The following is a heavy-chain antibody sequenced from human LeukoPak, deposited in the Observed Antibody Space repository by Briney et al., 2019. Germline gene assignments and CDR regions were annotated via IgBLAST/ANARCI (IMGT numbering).Heavy chain of an antibody. Sequence: SGGSLRLSCAASGFTFSSYSMNWVRQAPGKGLEWVSSIGSRSSYIYYADSVKGRFTISRDNAKSSVYLQMNSLRVDDTALYYCARGTVPGAWNWFDPWGQGAQVIVSS. V-gene: IGHV3-21*01. CDR2: IGSRSSYI. CDR3: ARGTVPGAWNWFDP. D-gene: IGHD4/OR15-4a*01. CDR1: GFTFSSYS. J-gene: IGHJ5*02.